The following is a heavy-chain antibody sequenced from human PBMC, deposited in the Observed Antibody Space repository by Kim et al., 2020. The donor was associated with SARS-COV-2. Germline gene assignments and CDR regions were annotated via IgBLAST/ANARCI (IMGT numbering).Heavy chain of an antibody. J-gene: IGHJ4*02. CDR3: AKVAGYDFWSGYRYFDY. CDR1: GFTFSSYA. V-gene: IGHV3-23*01. Sequence: GGSLRLSCAASGFTFSSYAMSWVRQAPGKGLEWVSAISGSGGSTYYADSVKGRFTISRDNSKNTLYLQMNSLRAEDTAVYYCAKVAGYDFWSGYRYFDYWGQGTLVTLSS. CDR2: ISGSGGST. D-gene: IGHD3-3*01.